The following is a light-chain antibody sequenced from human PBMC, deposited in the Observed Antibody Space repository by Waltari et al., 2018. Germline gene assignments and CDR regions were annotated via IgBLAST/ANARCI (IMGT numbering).Light chain of an antibody. CDR1: RSNIGSNS. Sequence: QFVLTQPPSASETPGQGVTISCSGSRSNIGSNSVNWYQQLPGRAPKLPLYRNNDRPSGVPDRFSGSKSGTSASLAVSGLQSEDEADYYCAAWDDSLNAVVFGEGTKLTV. CDR2: RNN. J-gene: IGLJ2*01. V-gene: IGLV1-44*01. CDR3: AAWDDSLNAVV.